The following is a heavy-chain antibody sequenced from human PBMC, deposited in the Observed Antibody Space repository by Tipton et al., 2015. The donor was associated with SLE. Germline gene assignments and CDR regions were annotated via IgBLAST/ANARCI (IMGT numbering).Heavy chain of an antibody. J-gene: IGHJ3*02. V-gene: IGHV3-20*04. CDR2: INWNGGST. Sequence: GSLRLSCAASGFTFDDYGMSWVRQAPGKGLEWVSGINWNGGSTGYADSVKGRFTISRDNSKNTLYLQMNSLRAEDTAVYYCARHRTTPFWSGPPVDAFDIWGQGTMVTGSS. D-gene: IGHD3-3*01. CDR1: GFTFDDYG. CDR3: ARHRTTPFWSGPPVDAFDI.